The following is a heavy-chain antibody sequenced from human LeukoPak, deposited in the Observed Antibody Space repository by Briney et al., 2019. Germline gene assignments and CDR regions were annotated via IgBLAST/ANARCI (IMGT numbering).Heavy chain of an antibody. J-gene: IGHJ4*02. CDR2: ISYDGTNK. D-gene: IGHD5-18*01. CDR1: GFTYSSYA. V-gene: IGHV3-30*04. Sequence: PGKSLRLSCAASGFTYSSYAMHWVRQAPGKGQECVAVISYDGTNKYYADSVRGRFTISRDDSKNTLYLQMNSLRTEDTAVYYSARSGWIQLWFYDYWGQGTLVTVSS. CDR3: ARSGWIQLWFYDY.